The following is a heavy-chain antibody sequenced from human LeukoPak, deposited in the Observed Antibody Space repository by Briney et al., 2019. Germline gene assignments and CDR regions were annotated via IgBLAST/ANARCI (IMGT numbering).Heavy chain of an antibody. J-gene: IGHJ4*02. Sequence: PGGSPRLSCAASGFTVSSNYMSWVRQAPGKVLESVSVIYSGGSTYYADSVKGRFTISRDNSKTTLYLQMNSLRAEDTAVYYCARDRGGSYNFDYWGQGTLVTVSS. CDR1: GFTVSSNY. CDR2: IYSGGST. D-gene: IGHD1-26*01. CDR3: ARDRGGSYNFDY. V-gene: IGHV3-66*02.